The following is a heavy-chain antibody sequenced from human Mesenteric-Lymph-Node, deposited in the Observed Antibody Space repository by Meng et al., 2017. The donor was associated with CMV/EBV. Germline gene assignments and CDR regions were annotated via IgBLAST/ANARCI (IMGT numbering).Heavy chain of an antibody. Sequence: GGSLRLSCAASGFTFSSYAMHWVRQAPGKGLEWVAVISYDGRSNRYYADSVKGRFTISRDNSKNTVSLQMNSLRGEDTAVYYCASGVITGTTSVDYWGQGTLVTVSS. J-gene: IGHJ4*02. CDR2: ISYDGRSNR. D-gene: IGHD1-20*01. CDR1: GFTFSSYA. CDR3: ASGVITGTTSVDY. V-gene: IGHV3-30*04.